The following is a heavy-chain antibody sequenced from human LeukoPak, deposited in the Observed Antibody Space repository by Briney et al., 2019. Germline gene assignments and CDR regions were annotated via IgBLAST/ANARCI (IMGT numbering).Heavy chain of an antibody. CDR3: ARDGVSGSYSFDY. J-gene: IGHJ4*02. V-gene: IGHV3-48*03. CDR1: GFTLSRYE. D-gene: IGHD1-26*01. CDR2: ISGSGNSI. Sequence: GGSLRLSCAASGFTLSRYEMNWVRQAPGKGLEWVSYISGSGNSIYYEDSVKGRFTISRDSAKNSLYLQMNSLRAEDTAVYYCARDGVSGSYSFDYWGQGTLVTVSS.